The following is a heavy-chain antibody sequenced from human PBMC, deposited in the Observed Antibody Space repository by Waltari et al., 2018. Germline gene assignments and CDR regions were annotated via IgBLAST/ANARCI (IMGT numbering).Heavy chain of an antibody. CDR3: AREWQGVGIGAFDI. V-gene: IGHV3-30-3*01. D-gene: IGHD2-21*01. CDR1: GFTFSSYA. Sequence: QVQLVESGGGVVQPGRSLRLSCAAAGFTFSSYAMHWVRQAPGKGLEWVAVISYDGSNKYYADSVKGRFTISRDNSKNTLYLQMNSLRAEDTAVYYCAREWQGVGIGAFDIWGQGTMVTVSS. CDR2: ISYDGSNK. J-gene: IGHJ3*02.